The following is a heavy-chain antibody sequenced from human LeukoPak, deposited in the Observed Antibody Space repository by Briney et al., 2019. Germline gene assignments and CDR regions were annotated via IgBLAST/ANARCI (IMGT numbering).Heavy chain of an antibody. CDR1: GFTFSSYW. J-gene: IGHJ4*02. CDR3: ARESCSSTSCSTFDY. CDR2: IKQDGSEE. D-gene: IGHD2-2*01. Sequence: PGGSLRLSCAASGFTFSSYWMSWVRQAPGKGLEWVANIKQDGSEEYYVDSVKGRFTIPRDNAKNSLYLQMNSLRAEDTAVYYCARESCSSTSCSTFDYWGQGTLVTVSS. V-gene: IGHV3-7*01.